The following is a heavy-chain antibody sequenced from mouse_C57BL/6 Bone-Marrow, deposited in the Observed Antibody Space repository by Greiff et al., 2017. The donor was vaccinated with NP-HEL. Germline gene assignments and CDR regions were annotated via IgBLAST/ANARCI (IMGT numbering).Heavy chain of an antibody. Sequence: VQLKESGPGLVKPSQSLSLTCSVTGYSITSGYYWNWIRQFPGNKLEWMGYISYDGSNNYNPSLKNRISITRDTSKNQFFLKLNSVTTEDTATYYCARRDRGFAYWGQGTLVTVSA. CDR2: ISYDGSN. CDR3: ARRDRGFAY. D-gene: IGHD3-3*01. V-gene: IGHV3-6*01. CDR1: GYSITSGYY. J-gene: IGHJ3*01.